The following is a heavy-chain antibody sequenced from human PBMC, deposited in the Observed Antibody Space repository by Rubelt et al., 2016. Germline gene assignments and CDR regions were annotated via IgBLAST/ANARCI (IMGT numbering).Heavy chain of an antibody. CDR2: ISDGDSST. V-gene: IGHV3-23*01. J-gene: IGHJ5*02. CDR1: GFTFSSYA. Sequence: LDSGGGWVQPGRSLRLSCEASGFTFSSYAISWVRQAPRKGPEWISSISDGDSSTKYADSVKGRFTISRDNSKNTLYLQMNSLRAEDTAVYYCATLCSSLSCKLANHWGQGTLVTVSS. D-gene: IGHD2-2*01. CDR3: ATLCSSLSCKLANH.